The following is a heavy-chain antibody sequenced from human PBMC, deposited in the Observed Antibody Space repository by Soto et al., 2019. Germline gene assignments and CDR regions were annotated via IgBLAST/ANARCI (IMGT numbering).Heavy chain of an antibody. CDR2: IIPIFGTA. J-gene: IGHJ5*02. V-gene: IGHV1-69*13. CDR3: ARVPTADFWFDP. CDR1: GGTFSSYT. D-gene: IGHD3-3*01. Sequence: ASVKVSCKASGGTFSSYTISWVRQAPGQGLEWMGGIIPIFGTANYAQKFQGRVTITADESTSTAYMELSSLRSEDTAVYYCARVPTADFWFDPWGQGTLVIVSS.